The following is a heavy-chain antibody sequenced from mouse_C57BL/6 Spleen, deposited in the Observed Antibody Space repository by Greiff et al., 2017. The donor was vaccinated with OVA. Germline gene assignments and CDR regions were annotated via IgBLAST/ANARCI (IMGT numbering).Heavy chain of an antibody. CDR2: ISDGGSYT. V-gene: IGHV5-4*01. Sequence: DVKLVESGGGLVKPGGSLKLSCAASGFTFSSYAMSWVRQTPEKRLEWVATISDGGSYTYYPDNVKGRFTISRDNAKNNLYLQMSHLKSEDTAMYYCARDGVRFAYWGQGTLVTVSA. J-gene: IGHJ3*01. CDR3: ARDGVRFAY. CDR1: GFTFSSYA.